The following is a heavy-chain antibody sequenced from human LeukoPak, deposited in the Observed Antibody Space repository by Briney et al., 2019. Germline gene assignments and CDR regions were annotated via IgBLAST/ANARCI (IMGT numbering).Heavy chain of an antibody. J-gene: IGHJ6*03. CDR3: ARSGTMVRGVIIPYYYMDV. CDR1: GYTFTSYG. Sequence: ASVKVSCKASGYTFTSYGISWVRQAPGQGLEWMGWISAYNGNTSYAQKLQGRVTMTTDTSTSTAYMELRSLRSDDTAVYYCARSGTMVRGVIIPYYYMDVWGKGTTVTISS. D-gene: IGHD3-10*01. CDR2: ISAYNGNT. V-gene: IGHV1-18*01.